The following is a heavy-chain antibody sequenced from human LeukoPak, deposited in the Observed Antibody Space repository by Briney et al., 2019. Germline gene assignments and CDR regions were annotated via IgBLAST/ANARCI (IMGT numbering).Heavy chain of an antibody. D-gene: IGHD3-10*01. V-gene: IGHV3-11*04. J-gene: IGHJ3*02. CDR3: ARVWAYYGSGSGAFDI. Sequence: GGSLRLSCAASGFTFSDYYMSWIRQAPGKGLEWVSYISSSGSTIYYADSVKGRFTISRDNAKNSLYLQMNSLRDEDTAVYYCARVWAYYGSGSGAFDIWGQGTMATVSS. CDR2: ISSSGSTI. CDR1: GFTFSDYY.